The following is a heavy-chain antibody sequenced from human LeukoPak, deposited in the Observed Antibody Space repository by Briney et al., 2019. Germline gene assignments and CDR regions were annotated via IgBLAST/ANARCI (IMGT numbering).Heavy chain of an antibody. CDR2: ISYDGSDK. Sequence: GRSLRLSCAASGFTFSSYGMHWVRQAPGKELEWVALISYDGSDKGYADSVKGRFTISRDNSRNTLYLQMNSLRAEDTAVYYCAKGYSSGLYKLYYFDFWGQGTLVTVSS. D-gene: IGHD6-19*01. CDR3: AKGYSSGLYKLYYFDF. J-gene: IGHJ4*02. V-gene: IGHV3-30*18. CDR1: GFTFSSYG.